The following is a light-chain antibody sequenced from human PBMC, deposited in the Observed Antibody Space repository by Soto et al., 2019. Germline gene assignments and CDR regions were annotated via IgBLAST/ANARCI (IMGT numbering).Light chain of an antibody. V-gene: IGKV3-15*01. CDR2: GAS. CDR3: QQYNDWPLT. J-gene: IGKJ4*01. Sequence: EIVMTQSPATLSVSPGERVTLSCRASQSLGSNLAWYQQKPGQAPRLLIYGASTRATAIPARFSCSGSGTEFTLTISSLQSEDFAVYYCQQYNDWPLTFGGGTKVEIK. CDR1: QSLGSN.